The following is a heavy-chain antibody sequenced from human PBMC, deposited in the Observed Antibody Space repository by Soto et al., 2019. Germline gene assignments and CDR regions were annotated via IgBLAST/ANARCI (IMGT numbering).Heavy chain of an antibody. CDR3: HARGPLPTARNGECYYYGMDV. J-gene: IGHJ6*02. D-gene: IGHD1-1*01. V-gene: IGHV4-30-2*01. Sequence: QLQLQESGSGLVKPSQTLSLTCAVSGGSISSGGYSWSWIRQPPGKGLEWIGYTYHSGSTYYNPSLKRRVTISVDRSNNQFTLKLGSVTAADTAAYYCHARGPLPTARNGECYYYGMDVWGQGTTVTVSS. CDR1: GGSISSGGYS. CDR2: TYHSGST.